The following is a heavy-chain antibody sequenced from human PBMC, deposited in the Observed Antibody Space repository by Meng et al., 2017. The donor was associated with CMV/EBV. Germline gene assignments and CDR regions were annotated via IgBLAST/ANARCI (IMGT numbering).Heavy chain of an antibody. V-gene: IGHV3-64*02. CDR1: GFTFTYYV. CDR2: VHTNGGST. D-gene: IGHD5-12*01. Sequence: GGSLRLSCAASGFTFTYYVMHWVRQSPGKGLEHVAAVHTNGGSTYYADSVKGRFTISRDNSKNTVYLQMGSLRAEDTAVYYCARDGRYSGYDTAYFDYWGQGTLVTVSS. CDR3: ARDGRYSGYDTAYFDY. J-gene: IGHJ4*02.